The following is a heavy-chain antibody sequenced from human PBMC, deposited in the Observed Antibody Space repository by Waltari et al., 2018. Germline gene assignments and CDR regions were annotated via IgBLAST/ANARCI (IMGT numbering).Heavy chain of an antibody. CDR2: VWYDGSNK. D-gene: IGHD1-1*01. Sequence: QVQLVESGGGVVQPGRSLRLSCAASGFTFSSYGMHWVRQAPGKGLEWVAVVWYDGSNKYYADSVKGRFTISRDNSKNTLYLQMNSLRAEDTAMYYCAKQLKRRGSDYYYMDVWGKGTTVTVSS. CDR1: GFTFSSYG. J-gene: IGHJ6*03. V-gene: IGHV3-30*18. CDR3: AKQLKRRGSDYYYMDV.